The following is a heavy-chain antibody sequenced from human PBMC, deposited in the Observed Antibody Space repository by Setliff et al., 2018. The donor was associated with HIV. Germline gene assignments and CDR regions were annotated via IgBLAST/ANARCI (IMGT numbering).Heavy chain of an antibody. D-gene: IGHD5-12*01. V-gene: IGHV4-61*02. CDR3: VRSGCNGNICYDSRGWLDS. CDR1: GGSIDSGNYD. Sequence: PSETLSLTCTVSGGSIDSGNYDWNWVRQPGGKGLEWIGRIYTRGSTKYSPTFESRVTMSLDTSKNQFSLNLRSVTAADTALYYCVRSGCNGNICYDSRGWLDSRGQGTQVTVSS. CDR2: IYTRGST. J-gene: IGHJ5*01.